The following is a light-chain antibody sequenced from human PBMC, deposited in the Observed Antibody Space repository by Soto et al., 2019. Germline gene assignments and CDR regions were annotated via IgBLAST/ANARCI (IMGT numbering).Light chain of an antibody. CDR3: QQSYSRPRT. J-gene: IGKJ1*01. Sequence: DIQITQSPSSLSAYVGHRVTIIFRSCKSISTYLNWYQQKPGKAPNLLIYTASSLESGVPSRFSGSGSGTDFTLTISSLQTEDFATYFCQQSYSRPRTFGQGTKVDIK. CDR1: KSISTY. CDR2: TAS. V-gene: IGKV1-39*01.